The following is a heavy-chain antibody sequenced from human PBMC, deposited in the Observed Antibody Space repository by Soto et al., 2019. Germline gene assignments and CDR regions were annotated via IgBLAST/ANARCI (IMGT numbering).Heavy chain of an antibody. CDR3: AREDSYGWSGESLDV. V-gene: IGHV4-34*01. J-gene: IGHJ6*02. CDR1: GDALRGQS. CDR2: LDQSGGT. D-gene: IGHD6-19*01. Sequence: QVQLQQWGAGLLKASETLSLTCAVVGDALRGQSWNWIRQSPGKGLEWIGELDQSGGTNYNPSLKSRSIISDDTSKNQSSLTLTSVTAADTAVYYCAREDSYGWSGESLDVWGQGPTVTVSS.